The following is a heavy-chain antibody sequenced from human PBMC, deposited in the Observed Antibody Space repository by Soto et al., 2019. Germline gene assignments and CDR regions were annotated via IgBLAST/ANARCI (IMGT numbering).Heavy chain of an antibody. Sequence: ETLSLTCAVYGGSFSGYCWSWIRQPPGKGLEWIGEINHSGSTNYNPSLKSRVTISVDTSKNQFSLKLSSVTAADTAVYYCARASIVVVPAANYYYYYGMDVWGQGTTVTVSS. D-gene: IGHD2-2*01. J-gene: IGHJ6*02. V-gene: IGHV4-34*01. CDR1: GGSFSGYC. CDR2: INHSGST. CDR3: ARASIVVVPAANYYYYYGMDV.